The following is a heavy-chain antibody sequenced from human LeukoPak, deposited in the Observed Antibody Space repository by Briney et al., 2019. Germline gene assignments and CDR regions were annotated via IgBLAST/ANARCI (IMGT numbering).Heavy chain of an antibody. CDR2: IIPIFGTA. CDR1: GGTFSSYA. CDR3: ARDPTYYYDSSGYYF. Sequence: SVKVSCKASGGTFSSYAISWVRQAPGQGLEWMGGIIPIFGTANYAQKFQGRVTITTDESTSTAYMELSSLRSEDTAVYYCARDPTYYYDSSGYYFWGQGTLVTVSS. J-gene: IGHJ4*02. D-gene: IGHD3-22*01. V-gene: IGHV1-69*05.